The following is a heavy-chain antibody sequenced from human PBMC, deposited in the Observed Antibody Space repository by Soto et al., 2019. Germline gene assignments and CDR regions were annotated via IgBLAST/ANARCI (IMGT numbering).Heavy chain of an antibody. CDR3: AKVELVPPGYYYGMEV. CDR1: GFTFSSYG. D-gene: IGHD6-13*01. Sequence: QVQLVESGGGVVQPGRSLRLSCAASGFTFSSYGMHWVRQAPGKGLEWEAVMSYDGSNKYYVDSVKGRFTISRDNSKNTLYLQMNSLRAEDTAVYYCAKVELVPPGYYYGMEVWGRGTTVTVSS. V-gene: IGHV3-30*18. CDR2: MSYDGSNK. J-gene: IGHJ6*02.